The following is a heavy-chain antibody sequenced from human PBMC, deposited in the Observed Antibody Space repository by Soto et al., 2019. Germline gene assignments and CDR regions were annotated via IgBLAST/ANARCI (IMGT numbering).Heavy chain of an antibody. CDR1: GGSFSGYY. V-gene: IGHV4-34*01. D-gene: IGHD6-6*01. CDR2: INHSGST. CDR3: AVKDYSSSSRWFDP. Sequence: SETLSLTCAVYGGSFSGYYWSWIRQPPGKGLEWIGEINHSGSTNYNPSLKSRVTISVDTSKNQFSLKLTSVTAADTAVYYCAVKDYSSSSRWFDPWGQGTLVTVYS. J-gene: IGHJ5*02.